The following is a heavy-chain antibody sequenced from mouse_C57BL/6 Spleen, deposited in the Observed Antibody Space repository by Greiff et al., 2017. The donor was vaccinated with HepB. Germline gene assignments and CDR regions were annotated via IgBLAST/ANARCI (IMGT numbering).Heavy chain of an antibody. Sequence: EVKLQESGGGLVKPGGSLKLSCAASGFTFSDYGMHWVRQAPEKGLEWVAYISSGSSTIYYADTVKGRFTISRDNAKNTLFLQMTSLRSEDTAMYYCARMGSPYAMDYWGQGTSVTVSS. V-gene: IGHV5-17*01. J-gene: IGHJ4*01. CDR1: GFTFSDYG. CDR2: ISSGSSTI. CDR3: ARMGSPYAMDY.